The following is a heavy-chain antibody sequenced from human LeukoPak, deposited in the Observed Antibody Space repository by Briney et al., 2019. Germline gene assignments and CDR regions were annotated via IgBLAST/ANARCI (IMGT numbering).Heavy chain of an antibody. CDR1: GFTFSSYS. CDR2: ISSSSSYI. V-gene: IGHV3-21*01. J-gene: IGHJ5*02. Sequence: GGSLRLSCAASGFTFSSYSMNWVRQAPGKGLEWVSSISSSSSYIYYADSVKGRFTISRDNAKNSLYLQMNSLRAEDTAVYYCASSSSWYLGSWFDPWGQRTLVTVSS. D-gene: IGHD6-13*01. CDR3: ASSSSWYLGSWFDP.